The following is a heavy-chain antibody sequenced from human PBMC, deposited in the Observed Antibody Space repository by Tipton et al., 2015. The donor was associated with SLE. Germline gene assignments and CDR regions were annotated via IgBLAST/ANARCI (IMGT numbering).Heavy chain of an antibody. CDR2: IYYSGST. Sequence: TLSLTCTVSGGSISSYYWSWIRQPPGKGLEWIGYIYYSGSTNYNPPLKSRATISVDTSKNQFSLKLSSVTAADTAVYYCARVERAARGFDYWGQGTLVTVSS. D-gene: IGHD6-13*01. V-gene: IGHV4-59*01. CDR3: ARVERAARGFDY. CDR1: GGSISSYY. J-gene: IGHJ4*02.